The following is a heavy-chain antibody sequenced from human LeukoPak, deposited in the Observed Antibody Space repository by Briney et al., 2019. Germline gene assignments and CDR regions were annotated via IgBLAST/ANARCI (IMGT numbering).Heavy chain of an antibody. D-gene: IGHD2-2*01. CDR1: GYTFTGYY. CDR3: ARVGCSSTSCYEYFQH. CDR2: INPNSCGT. J-gene: IGHJ1*01. V-gene: IGHV1-2*02. Sequence: GASVKVSCKASGYTFTGYYMHWVRQAPGQGLEWMGWINPNSCGTNYAQKFQGRVTMTRDTSISTAYMELSRLRSDDTAVYYCARVGCSSTSCYEYFQHWGQGTLVTVSS.